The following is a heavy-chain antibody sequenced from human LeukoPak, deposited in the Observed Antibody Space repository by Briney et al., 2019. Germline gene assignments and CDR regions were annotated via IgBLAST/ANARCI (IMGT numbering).Heavy chain of an antibody. CDR1: GGSIRSSYYY. D-gene: IGHD3-3*01. J-gene: IGHJ5*02. CDR2: IYDSGST. Sequence: SETLSLTCTVSGGSIRSSYYYWGWIRQPPGKGLEWIGSIYDSGSTYYNPSLKSRVTISVDTSKNQFSLKLSSVTAADTAVYYCARGIRDFWSGSSFDPWGQGTLVTVSS. CDR3: ARGIRDFWSGSSFDP. V-gene: IGHV4-39*01.